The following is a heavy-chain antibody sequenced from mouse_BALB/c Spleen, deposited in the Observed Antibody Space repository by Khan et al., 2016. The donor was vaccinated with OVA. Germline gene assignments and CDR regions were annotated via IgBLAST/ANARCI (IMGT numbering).Heavy chain of an antibody. Sequence: LQQPGSELVRPGDSVKLSCKASGYTFSSFWMHWVRQRPGQGLEWIGNFYPGSGSPNYDEKFTSRATLTVDTSSRTAYMQLSSLTSEASAVYYCTRGTTAPYGMDYWCQGTSVTVSS. CDR3: TRGTTAPYGMDY. CDR1: GYTFSSFW. D-gene: IGHD1-2*01. J-gene: IGHJ4*01. CDR2: FYPGSGSP. V-gene: IGHV1S22*01.